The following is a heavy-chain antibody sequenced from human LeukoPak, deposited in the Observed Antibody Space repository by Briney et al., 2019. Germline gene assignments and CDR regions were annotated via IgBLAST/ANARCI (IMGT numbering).Heavy chain of an antibody. CDR3: ARGGGDVVPAATTFDY. V-gene: IGHV1-2*02. D-gene: IGHD2-2*01. CDR1: GYTFTGYY. J-gene: IGHJ4*02. Sequence: ASVKVSCKASGYTFTGYYMHWVRQAPGQGLEWMGWINPNSGGTNYAQKFQGRVTMTRDTSISTAYMELSRLRSDDTAVYYCARGGGDVVPAATTFDYWGQGTLVTASS. CDR2: INPNSGGT.